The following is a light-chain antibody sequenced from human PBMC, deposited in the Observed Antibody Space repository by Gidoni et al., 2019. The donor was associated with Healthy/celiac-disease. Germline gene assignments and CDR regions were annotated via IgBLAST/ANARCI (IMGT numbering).Light chain of an antibody. V-gene: IGKV3-20*01. Sequence: EVVLQQSPGTLSLSPGERATLSCRASQSVSSSYLAWYQQKPGQAPRLLIYGASSRATGIPDRFSGSGSGTDFTLTISRLEPEDFAVYYCQQYGSSPPLTFGQGTKLEIK. CDR1: QSVSSSY. J-gene: IGKJ2*01. CDR2: GAS. CDR3: QQYGSSPPLT.